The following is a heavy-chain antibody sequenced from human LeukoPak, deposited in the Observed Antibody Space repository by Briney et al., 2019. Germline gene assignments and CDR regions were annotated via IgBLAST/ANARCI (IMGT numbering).Heavy chain of an antibody. CDR1: GYTLTELS. V-gene: IGHV1-24*01. Sequence: GASVKVSCKVSGYTLTELSMHWVRQAPGKGLEWMGGFDPEDGETIYAQKFQGRVTMTEDTSTDTAYMELSSLRSEDTAVYYCATKAFQDDGNSDNYYYYYMDVWGKGTTVTVSS. D-gene: IGHD4-23*01. J-gene: IGHJ6*03. CDR3: ATKAFQDDGNSDNYYYYYMDV. CDR2: FDPEDGET.